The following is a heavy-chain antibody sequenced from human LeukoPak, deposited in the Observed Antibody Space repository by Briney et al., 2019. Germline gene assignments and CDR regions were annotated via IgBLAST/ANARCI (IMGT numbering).Heavy chain of an antibody. J-gene: IGHJ4*02. CDR3: AKVLMVYAVFDY. V-gene: IGHV3-23*01. D-gene: IGHD2-8*01. Sequence: GGSLRLSCAASGFTFSSFAMSWVRQAPGKGLEWVSSISGSGGTTYYADSVKDRFTISRDTSKNTLYLQMNSLRAEDTAVYYCAKVLMVYAVFDYWGQGTLVTVSS. CDR1: GFTFSSFA. CDR2: ISGSGGTT.